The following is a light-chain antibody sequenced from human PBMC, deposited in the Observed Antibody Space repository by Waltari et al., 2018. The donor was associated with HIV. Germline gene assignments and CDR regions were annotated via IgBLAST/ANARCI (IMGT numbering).Light chain of an antibody. CDR2: EVP. CDR3: TSYVSSASPE. J-gene: IGLJ3*02. Sequence: QSALPQPASVPGSPGQSITLSCTGTSSDITYDNYVSWYQHQPGKVPKVIISEVPNRPSGVSSRFSCSKSGNTASLTISGLQAEDEADYFCTSYVSSASPEFGGWTRLTVL. V-gene: IGLV2-14*01. CDR1: SSDITYDNY.